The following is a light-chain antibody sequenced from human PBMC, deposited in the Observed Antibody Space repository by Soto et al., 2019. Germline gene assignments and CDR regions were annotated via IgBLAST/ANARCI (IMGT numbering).Light chain of an antibody. CDR2: GAS. CDR1: QSLSSTY. J-gene: IGKJ1*01. Sequence: EIVLTQSPGTLSLSPGERATLSCGASQSLSSTYLAWYQQKPGQAPRLLIFGASSRATGIPDRFGGSGSGTDFTLTISRLEPEDFAVYYCQQYNGSPGTFGQGTKVEI. CDR3: QQYNGSPGT. V-gene: IGKV3-20*01.